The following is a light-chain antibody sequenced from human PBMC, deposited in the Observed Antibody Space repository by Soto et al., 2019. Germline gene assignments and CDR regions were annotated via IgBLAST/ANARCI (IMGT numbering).Light chain of an antibody. Sequence: EIVLTQSPGTLSLSPGERATLSCRASQSVNRKYLAWYQQKAGQAPRLLIYGASSRATGIPYRFSGSGSGTDFTLTISRLAPEDFAVYYCQQYSASPVTFGGGTKVEIK. CDR3: QQYSASPVT. V-gene: IGKV3-20*01. CDR2: GAS. J-gene: IGKJ4*01. CDR1: QSVNRKY.